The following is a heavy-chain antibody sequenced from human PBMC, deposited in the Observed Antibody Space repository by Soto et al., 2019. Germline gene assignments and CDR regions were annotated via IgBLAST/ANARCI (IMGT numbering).Heavy chain of an antibody. J-gene: IGHJ5*02. V-gene: IGHV4-59*01. Sequence: SETLSLTCTVSGGSISSYYWSWIRQPPGKGLEWIGYIYYSGSTNYNPSLKSRVTISVDTSKNQFSLKLSSVTAADTAVYYCAREYCSGGSCYSSNWFDPWGQGTLVTVSS. CDR1: GGSISSYY. CDR3: AREYCSGGSCYSSNWFDP. D-gene: IGHD2-15*01. CDR2: IYYSGST.